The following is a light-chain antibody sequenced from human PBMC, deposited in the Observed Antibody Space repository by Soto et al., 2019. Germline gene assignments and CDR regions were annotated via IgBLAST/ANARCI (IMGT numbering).Light chain of an antibody. V-gene: IGLV7-43*01. CDR1: TGAVTSGYY. Sequence: QAVVTQEPSLTVSPGGTVTLTCASSTGAVTSGYYPNWFQQKPGQAPRALIYSTSNKYSWTPARFSGSLIGDKAALTLSSVQPEDEAEYYCLLYYGGQLGVFGGGTKVTVL. CDR3: LLYYGGQLGV. J-gene: IGLJ2*01. CDR2: STS.